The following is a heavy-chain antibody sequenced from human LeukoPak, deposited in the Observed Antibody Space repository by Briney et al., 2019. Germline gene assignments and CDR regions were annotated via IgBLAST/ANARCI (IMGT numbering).Heavy chain of an antibody. V-gene: IGHV1-2*02. CDR3: ARDRTTVTLDYYYYMDV. Sequence: ASVKVSCKASGYTFTGYYMHWVRQAPGQGLEWMGWINPNSGGTNYAQKFQGRVTMTRDTSISTAYMELSRLRSDDTAVYYCARDRTTVTLDYYYYMDVWGKGTTVTVSS. J-gene: IGHJ6*03. CDR1: GYTFTGYY. D-gene: IGHD4-17*01. CDR2: INPNSGGT.